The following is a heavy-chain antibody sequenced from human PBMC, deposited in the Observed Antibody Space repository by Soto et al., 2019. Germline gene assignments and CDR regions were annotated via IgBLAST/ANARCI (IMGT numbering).Heavy chain of an antibody. D-gene: IGHD2-8*01. CDR2: VNPGNGTT. Sequence: ASVKVSGKASGDTFTAYYMHWVRHAPGQGLEWMGWVNPGNGTTSFAQKFQGRVTMTRDTSISTAYMELSGLRSDDTAMDHCARDTYANFDYWGQGTLVTVSS. J-gene: IGHJ4*02. CDR3: ARDTYANFDY. CDR1: GDTFTAYY. V-gene: IGHV1-2*02.